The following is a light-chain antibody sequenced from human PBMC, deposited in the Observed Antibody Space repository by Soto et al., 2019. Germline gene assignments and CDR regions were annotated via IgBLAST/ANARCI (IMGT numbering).Light chain of an antibody. CDR2: DAS. Sequence: DIQMTQSPSTLSASVGDRVTITCRASQSISTWLAWYQQKPGKAPKILIYDASSLESGVPSRFSGSGSGTQFTLTISSLQPDDFATYHCQQYNSYSITFGGGTKVEIK. V-gene: IGKV1-5*01. J-gene: IGKJ4*01. CDR1: QSISTW. CDR3: QQYNSYSIT.